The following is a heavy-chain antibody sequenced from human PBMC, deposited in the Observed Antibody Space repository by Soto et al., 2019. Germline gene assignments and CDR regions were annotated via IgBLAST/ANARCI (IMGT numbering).Heavy chain of an antibody. V-gene: IGHV3-21*01. CDR3: ARPRCSGGSCYYYYGMDV. CDR2: ISSSSSYI. D-gene: IGHD2-15*01. CDR1: GFTFSSYS. Sequence: GGSLRLSCAASGFTFSSYSMNWVRQAPGKGLEWVSSISSSSSYIYYADSVKGRFTISRDNAKNSLYRQMNSLRAEDTAVYYCARPRCSGGSCYYYYGMDVWGQGTTVTVSS. J-gene: IGHJ6*02.